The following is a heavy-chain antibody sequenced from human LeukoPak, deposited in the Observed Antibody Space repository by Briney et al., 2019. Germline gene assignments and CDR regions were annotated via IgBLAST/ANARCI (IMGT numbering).Heavy chain of an antibody. CDR2: ISSSSSYI. J-gene: IGHJ4*02. Sequence: GGSLRLSCAASGFTFSIYSMNWVRQAPGKGLEWVSSISSSSSYIYYADSVKGRFTISRDNAKNSLYLQMNSLRAEDTAVYYCARGAVSIAAAGTSDYWGQGTLVTVSS. CDR1: GFTFSIYS. D-gene: IGHD6-13*01. CDR3: ARGAVSIAAAGTSDY. V-gene: IGHV3-21*01.